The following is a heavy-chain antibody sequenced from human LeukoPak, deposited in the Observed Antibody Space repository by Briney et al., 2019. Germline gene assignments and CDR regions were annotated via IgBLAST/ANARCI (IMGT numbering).Heavy chain of an antibody. Sequence: GASVKVSCKASGGTFSSYAISWVRQAPGQGLEWMGRIIPVLGIANYAQKFQGRVTITADKSTSTAYMELSSLRSEDTAVYYCATGLGNYYDSSGYSGDYWGQGTLVTVSS. D-gene: IGHD3-22*01. CDR2: IIPVLGIA. J-gene: IGHJ4*02. CDR1: GGTFSSYA. V-gene: IGHV1-69*04. CDR3: ATGLGNYYDSSGYSGDY.